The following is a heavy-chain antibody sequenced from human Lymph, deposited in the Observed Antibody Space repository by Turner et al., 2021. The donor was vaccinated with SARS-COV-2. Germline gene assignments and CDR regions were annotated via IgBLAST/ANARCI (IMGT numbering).Heavy chain of an antibody. Sequence: QLQLQESGPVLVKPSETLSLTCTVSSGSISSSSYYWGWIRQPPGKGLEWIGNFFYSGSTYYNPSLKSRVTISEDTSKNQFSLKLTSVTAADTAVYYCGVGPTRWYFQHWGQGTLVTVSS. J-gene: IGHJ1*01. D-gene: IGHD1-26*01. CDR3: GVGPTRWYFQH. V-gene: IGHV4-39*01. CDR2: FFYSGST. CDR1: SGSISSSSYY.